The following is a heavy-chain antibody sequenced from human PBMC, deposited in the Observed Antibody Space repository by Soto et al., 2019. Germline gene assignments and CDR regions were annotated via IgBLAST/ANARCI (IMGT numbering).Heavy chain of an antibody. CDR2: IYPVDSDT. CDR3: ARGGNSYDSSGYPPVDY. J-gene: IGHJ4*02. V-gene: IGHV5-51*01. D-gene: IGHD3-22*01. CDR1: GYSFTSYW. Sequence: GESLKISCKGSGYSFTSYWIGWVRQMPGKGLEWMGIIYPVDSDTRYSPSFQGQVTISADKSISTAYLQWSSLKASDTAMYYCARGGNSYDSSGYPPVDYWGQGTLVTVSS.